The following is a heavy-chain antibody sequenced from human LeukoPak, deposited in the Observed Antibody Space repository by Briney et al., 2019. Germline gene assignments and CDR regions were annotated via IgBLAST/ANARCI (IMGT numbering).Heavy chain of an antibody. V-gene: IGHV3-74*01. J-gene: IGHJ5*02. CDR2: INTDGSST. D-gene: IGHD2-15*01. CDR1: ESTFINYW. CDR3: ARLGCSGGCRS. Sequence: PGGSLRLSCAASESTFINYWIHWVRQAPGKGLVWVSRINTDGSSTTYADSVKGRFTISRDNAKNTLYLQMNSLRAEDTAVYYCARLGCSGGCRSWGQGTLVTVSS.